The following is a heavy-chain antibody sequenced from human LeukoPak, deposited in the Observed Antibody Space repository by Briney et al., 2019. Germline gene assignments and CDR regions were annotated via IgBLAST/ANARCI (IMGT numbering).Heavy chain of an antibody. D-gene: IGHD3-3*01. V-gene: IGHV3-7*01. CDR1: GIIMTKYW. CDR3: ARDASALH. CDR2: IKQDGSEK. J-gene: IGHJ4*02. Sequence: GGSLRLSCAASGIIMTKYWMAWVRQVPGKGLEWVATIKQDGSEKYYVDSVKGRFTISRDNAKSSLSLQMNSLRVDDTAVYYCARDASALHWGQGARVTVSS.